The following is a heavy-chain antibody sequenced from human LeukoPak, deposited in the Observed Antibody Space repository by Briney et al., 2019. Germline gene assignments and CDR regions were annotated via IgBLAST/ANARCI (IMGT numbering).Heavy chain of an antibody. D-gene: IGHD3-3*01. CDR3: VHIKGHYDFWTGWGNMDV. CDR2: ISWDNNK. V-gene: IGHV2-5*02. Sequence: SGPTLVKPTETLTLTCTFSGFSLTISGVGVGWVRQPPGKAPEWLALISWDNNKRYNPSLKTRLTITKDTSKNQVVLRLTYMDHVDTATYYCVHIKGHYDFWTGWGNMDVWGQGTAVTVSS. CDR1: GFSLTISGVG. J-gene: IGHJ6*02.